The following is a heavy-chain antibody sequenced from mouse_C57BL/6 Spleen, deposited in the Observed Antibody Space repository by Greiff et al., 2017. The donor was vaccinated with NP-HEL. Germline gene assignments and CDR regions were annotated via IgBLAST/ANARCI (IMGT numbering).Heavy chain of an antibody. CDR2: INPSSGYT. CDR3: ARSEETHSNYLFAY. CDR1: GYTFTSYW. V-gene: IGHV1-7*01. Sequence: VQLQQSGAELAKPGASVKLSCKASGYTFTSYWMHWVKQRPGQGLEWIGYINPSSGYTKYNQKIKDKATFTADKSSSTAYMQLSSLTYEDSAVYYCARSEETHSNYLFAYWGQGTLVTVSA. D-gene: IGHD2-5*01. J-gene: IGHJ3*01.